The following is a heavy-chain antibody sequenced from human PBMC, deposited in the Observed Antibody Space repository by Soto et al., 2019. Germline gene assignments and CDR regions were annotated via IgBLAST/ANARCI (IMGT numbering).Heavy chain of an antibody. V-gene: IGHV3-48*02. D-gene: IGHD6-13*01. Sequence: EVQLVESGGGLVQPGGSLRLSCAASGFTFSSYSMNWVRQAPGKGLEWVSYISSRSSTIYYADSVKGRFTISRNNAKNSLHLQMSSLRDEDPAVYYCARWSGIAAAKNDYWGQGTLVTVSS. CDR1: GFTFSSYS. J-gene: IGHJ4*02. CDR2: ISSRSSTI. CDR3: ARWSGIAAAKNDY.